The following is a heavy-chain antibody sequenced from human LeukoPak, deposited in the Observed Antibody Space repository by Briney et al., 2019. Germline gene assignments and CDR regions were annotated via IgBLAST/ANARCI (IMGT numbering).Heavy chain of an antibody. D-gene: IGHD2-2*01. CDR3: ARDHCSSTSCPPREVRRPSTEPFDY. J-gene: IGHJ4*02. CDR1: GFTFSSYS. Sequence: NPGGSLRLSCAASGFTFSSYSMNWVRQAPGKGLEWVSSISSNSSYIYYADSVKGRFTISRDNAKNSLYLQMNSLRAEDTAVYYCARDHCSSTSCPPREVRRPSTEPFDYWGQGTLVTVSS. CDR2: ISSNSSYI. V-gene: IGHV3-21*01.